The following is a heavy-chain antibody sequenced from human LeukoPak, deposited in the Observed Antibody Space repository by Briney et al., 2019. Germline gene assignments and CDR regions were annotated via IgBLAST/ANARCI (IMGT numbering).Heavy chain of an antibody. J-gene: IGHJ4*02. CDR3: ARGGSSSYGNFDY. CDR1: GFTFSSYW. Sequence: PGGSLRLSCAASGFTFSSYWMNWVRQAPGKGLEWVANIKEDGSDKYYVDSVKGRFTISRDNAKNTLYLQMNSLRAEDTAVYYCARGGSSSYGNFDYWGQGTLVAVSS. D-gene: IGHD6-19*01. CDR2: IKEDGSDK. V-gene: IGHV3-7*02.